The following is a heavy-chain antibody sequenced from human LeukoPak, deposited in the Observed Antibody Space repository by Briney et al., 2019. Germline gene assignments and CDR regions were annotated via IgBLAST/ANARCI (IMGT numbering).Heavy chain of an antibody. J-gene: IGHJ6*02. V-gene: IGHV3-69-1*01. Sequence: PGGSLRLSCAASGFTFSGYAMNWVRQAPGKGLEWVSSINGGGNTFYADSVKGRFAISRDNAKNTLYLQMNSLRAEDTAVYYCARDDDYGMDVWGQGTTVTVSS. CDR3: ARDDDYGMDV. CDR2: INGGGNT. CDR1: GFTFSGYA.